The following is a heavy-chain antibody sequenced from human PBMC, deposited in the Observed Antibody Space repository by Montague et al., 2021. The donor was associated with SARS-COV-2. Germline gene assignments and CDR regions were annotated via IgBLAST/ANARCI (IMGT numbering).Heavy chain of an antibody. V-gene: IGHV4-34*01. CDR1: GGSFSGYY. CDR3: ARGRRILLWFGELVSGGDYYGMDV. J-gene: IGHJ6*02. D-gene: IGHD3-10*01. CDR2: INHSGST. Sequence: SETLSLTCAVYGGSFSGYYRSWIRQPPGKGLEWIGGINHSGSTNYNPSLKSRVTISVDTSKNQFSLKLSSVTAADTAVYYCARGRRILLWFGELVSGGDYYGMDVWGQGTTVTVSS.